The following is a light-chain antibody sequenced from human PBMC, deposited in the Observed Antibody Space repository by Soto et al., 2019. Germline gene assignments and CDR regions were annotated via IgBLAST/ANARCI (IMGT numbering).Light chain of an antibody. CDR1: QDIRKF. Sequence: DIQMTQSPSSLSACVGDRVTITCEASQDIRKFLNWYQQKPGKAPNLLIYDASNLETGVPSRFSGSGSATDFTFTISSLQPEDIATYYCQQYDSLPITFGQGTRLEIK. CDR2: DAS. J-gene: IGKJ5*01. V-gene: IGKV1-33*01. CDR3: QQYDSLPIT.